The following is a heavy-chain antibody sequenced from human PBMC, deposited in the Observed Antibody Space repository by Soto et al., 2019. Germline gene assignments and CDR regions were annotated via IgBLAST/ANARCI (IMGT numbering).Heavy chain of an antibody. CDR3: ARDPFSGWFSYSYGMDV. J-gene: IGHJ6*04. D-gene: IGHD6-19*01. Sequence: PGGSLRRSCAASGFTFSSYSMNWVRQAPGKGLEWVSYISSSSSTIYYADSVKGRFTISRDNAKNSLYLQMNSLRDEDTAVYYCARDPFSGWFSYSYGMDVWGEGTTFTASP. CDR2: ISSSSSTI. V-gene: IGHV3-48*02. CDR1: GFTFSSYS.